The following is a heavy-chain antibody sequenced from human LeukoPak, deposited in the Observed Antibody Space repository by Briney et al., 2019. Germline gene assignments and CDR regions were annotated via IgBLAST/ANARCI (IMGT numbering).Heavy chain of an antibody. Sequence: GGSLRLSCAAPGFTFSSYGMHWVRQAPGKGLGWVGVIWYDGSNKYYADSVKGRFTISRDNSKNTLYMQMNSLRAEDTAVYYCAFLGYCSGGSCYSDEYFQHWGQGTLVTVSS. CDR3: AFLGYCSGGSCYSDEYFQH. CDR2: IWYDGSNK. J-gene: IGHJ1*01. D-gene: IGHD2-15*01. V-gene: IGHV3-33*01. CDR1: GFTFSSYG.